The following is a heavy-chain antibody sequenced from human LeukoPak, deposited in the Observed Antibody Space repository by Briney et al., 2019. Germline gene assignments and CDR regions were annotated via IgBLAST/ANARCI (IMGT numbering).Heavy chain of an antibody. CDR2: IYSGGST. CDR3: ARGHPYSTSPGLIGHWFDP. V-gene: IGHV3-53*01. J-gene: IGHJ5*02. Sequence: GGSLRLSCAASGFTVSSNYMSWVRQAPGKGLEWVSVIYSGGSTYYANSVKGRFTISRDNSKNTLYLQMDTLRAEDTAVYYCARGHPYSTSPGLIGHWFDPWGQGTLVTVSS. CDR1: GFTVSSNY. D-gene: IGHD6-6*01.